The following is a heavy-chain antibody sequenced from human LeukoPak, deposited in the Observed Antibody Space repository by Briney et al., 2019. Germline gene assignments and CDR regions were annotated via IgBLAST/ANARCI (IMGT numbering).Heavy chain of an antibody. J-gene: IGHJ4*02. V-gene: IGHV4-31*03. Sequence: SETLSLTCTVSGGSISSGDYSWSWIRQHPGKGLEWIGYIYYSGSTYYNPSLKSRVAISVDTSKNQFSLTASSVTAADTAVYYCTRDVPRSSGYPDNWGQGTLVTVSS. D-gene: IGHD3-22*01. CDR3: TRDVPRSSGYPDN. CDR1: GGSISSGDYS. CDR2: IYYSGST.